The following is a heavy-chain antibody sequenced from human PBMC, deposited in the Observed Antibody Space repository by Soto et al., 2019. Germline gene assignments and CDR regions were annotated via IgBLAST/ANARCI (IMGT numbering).Heavy chain of an antibody. Sequence: EEHLVESGGGLIQPGGSLRLSCAASGFRFSGHGMNWVRQAPGEGLEWLSYISSSSSNIYYADSVKGRFTISRDNAKNSLFLQMNSLRAEDTAVYFCARDPRYCSGGNCYSHFYYYYMDVWGKGTTVTVSS. J-gene: IGHJ6*03. CDR2: ISSSSSNI. CDR1: GFRFSGHG. CDR3: ARDPRYCSGGNCYSHFYYYYMDV. D-gene: IGHD2-15*01. V-gene: IGHV3-48*01.